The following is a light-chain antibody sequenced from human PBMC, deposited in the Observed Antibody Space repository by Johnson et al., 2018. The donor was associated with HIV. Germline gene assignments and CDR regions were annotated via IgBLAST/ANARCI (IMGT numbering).Light chain of an antibody. CDR1: SSNIGDNY. V-gene: IGLV1-51*02. CDR2: ADT. Sequence: QSVLTQPPSVSAAPGQKVTISCSGSSSNIGDNYVSWYQQVPGTAPKLLIYADTKRPSGISDRFYGSKSGTSATLGITGLQTGDEADYYCETWDSSLSGVFGTGTKVTVL. J-gene: IGLJ1*01. CDR3: ETWDSSLSGV.